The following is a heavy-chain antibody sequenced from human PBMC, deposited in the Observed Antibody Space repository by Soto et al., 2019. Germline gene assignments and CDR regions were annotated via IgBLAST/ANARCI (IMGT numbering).Heavy chain of an antibody. Sequence: AGGSLRLSCAASGFTFSSYSMNWVRQAPGKGLEWVSSISSSSSYIYYADSVKGRFTISRDNAKNSLYLQMNSLRAEDTAVYYCAGGSGYDLLAPDDYWGQGTLVTVSS. V-gene: IGHV3-21*01. CDR3: AGGSGYDLLAPDDY. J-gene: IGHJ4*02. CDR2: ISSSSSYI. D-gene: IGHD5-12*01. CDR1: GFTFSSYS.